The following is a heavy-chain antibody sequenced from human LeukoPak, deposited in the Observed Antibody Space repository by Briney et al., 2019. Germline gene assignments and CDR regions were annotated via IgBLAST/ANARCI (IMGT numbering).Heavy chain of an antibody. CDR2: ISAFNDYT. D-gene: IGHD3-22*01. CDR1: GYTFTNYG. V-gene: IGHV1-18*01. CDR3: ARDRSPRHYYDTADYHGAAAY. Sequence: ASVKVSCKASGYTFTNYGISWVRQAPGQGLEWMGWISAFNDYTKYAQQVQSRVTMTTDTSTSTAYMELRSLRSDDTAVYYCARDRSPRHYYDTADYHGAAAYWGQGTLVTVSS. J-gene: IGHJ4*02.